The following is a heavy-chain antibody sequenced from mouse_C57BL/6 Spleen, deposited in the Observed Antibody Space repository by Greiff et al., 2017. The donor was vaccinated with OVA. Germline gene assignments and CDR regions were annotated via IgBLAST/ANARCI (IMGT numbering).Heavy chain of an antibody. CDR1: GFTFSDYY. Sequence: EVQGVESGGGLVQPGGSLKLSCAASGFTFSDYYMYWVRQTPEKRLEWVAYISNGGGSTYYPDTVKGRFTISRDNAKNTLYLQMSRLKSEDTAMYYCARLGEPYFYFDYWGQGTTLTVSS. V-gene: IGHV5-12*01. CDR2: ISNGGGST. J-gene: IGHJ2*01. D-gene: IGHD2-10*01. CDR3: ARLGEPYFYFDY.